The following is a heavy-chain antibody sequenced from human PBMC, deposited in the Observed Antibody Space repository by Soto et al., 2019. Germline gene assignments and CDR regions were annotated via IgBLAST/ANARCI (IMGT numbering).Heavy chain of an antibody. J-gene: IGHJ4*02. V-gene: IGHV1-18*01. Sequence: QGNLGQSGAEVRNPGASVKVSSKASGYSFTNYPIAWVRRAPGQALEWMGWISAYCGDTNYTQKFQGRVTMTRDTSTTTAYLELRSLGSDATAVSYCARAITMIFLAPAYGGQGTLLPVPS. CDR3: ARAITMIFLAPAY. D-gene: IGHD3-22*01. CDR1: GYSFTNYP. CDR2: ISAYCGDT.